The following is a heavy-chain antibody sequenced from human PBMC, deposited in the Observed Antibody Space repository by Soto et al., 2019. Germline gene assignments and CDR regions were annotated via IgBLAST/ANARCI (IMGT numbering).Heavy chain of an antibody. J-gene: IGHJ6*02. D-gene: IGHD1-26*01. CDR1: GYTLTELS. V-gene: IGHV1-24*01. CDR3: AIPRLMSGPYYYYYGMDV. Sequence: XSVKVSCKVSGYTLTELSMHWVRQAPGEGLEWMGGFDPEDGETIYAQQFQGRVTMTEDTSTDTAYMELSSLRSEDTAVYYCAIPRLMSGPYYYYYGMDVWGQGTTVTVSS. CDR2: FDPEDGET.